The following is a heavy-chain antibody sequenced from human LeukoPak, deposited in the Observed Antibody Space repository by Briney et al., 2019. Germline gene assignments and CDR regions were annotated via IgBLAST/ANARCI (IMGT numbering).Heavy chain of an antibody. D-gene: IGHD1-26*01. Sequence: QPVGSLRLSSAASGFSFSTHAMTWVRQAPGKGLEWVSAISDSGGYTYSADSVKGRFTISRDNSKNTVYLQMNSLRVEDTAVYYCVKFRGATDHYYYYMDVWGKGTTVTVSS. CDR3: VKFRGATDHYYYYMDV. J-gene: IGHJ6*03. CDR1: GFSFSTHA. V-gene: IGHV3-23*01. CDR2: ISDSGGYT.